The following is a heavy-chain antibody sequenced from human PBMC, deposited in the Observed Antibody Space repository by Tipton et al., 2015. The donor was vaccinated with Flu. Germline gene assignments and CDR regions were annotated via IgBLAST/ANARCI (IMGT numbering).Heavy chain of an antibody. Sequence: SLRLSCAASGFTFSSYAMSWVRQAPGKGLEWVSAISGSGGSTYYADSVKGRFTISRDNSKNTLYLQMNSLRAEDTAVYYCAKPAMGDLEWLPLNWFDPWGQGTLVTVSS. CDR3: AKPAMGDLEWLPLNWFDP. V-gene: IGHV3-23*01. CDR2: ISGSGGST. CDR1: GFTFSSYA. D-gene: IGHD3-3*01. J-gene: IGHJ5*02.